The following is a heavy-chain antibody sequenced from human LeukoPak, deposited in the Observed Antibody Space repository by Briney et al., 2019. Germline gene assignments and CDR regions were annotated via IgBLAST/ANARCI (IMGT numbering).Heavy chain of an antibody. CDR3: VRDLAVKAYYYYGMDV. CDR2: IIPILGIA. J-gene: IGHJ6*02. Sequence: SVKVSCKASGGTFSSYTISWVRQAPGQGLEWMGRIIPILGIANYAQKFQGRVTITADKSTSTAYMELSSLRSEDTAVYYCVRDLAVKAYYYYGMDVWGQGTTVTVSS. CDR1: GGTFSSYT. D-gene: IGHD6-19*01. V-gene: IGHV1-69*04.